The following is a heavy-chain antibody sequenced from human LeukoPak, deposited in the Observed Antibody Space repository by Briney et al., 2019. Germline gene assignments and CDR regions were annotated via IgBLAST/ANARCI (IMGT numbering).Heavy chain of an antibody. Sequence: SETLSLSCTVSGGSISSYYWSWIRQPPGKGLEWIGYIYYSGSTNYNPSLKSRVTISVDTSKNQFSLKLSSVTAADTAVYYCARDSDDYGGNSGVTFDYWGQGTLVRVSS. CDR2: IYYSGST. CDR1: GGSISSYY. J-gene: IGHJ4*02. V-gene: IGHV4-59*01. D-gene: IGHD4-23*01. CDR3: ARDSDDYGGNSGVTFDY.